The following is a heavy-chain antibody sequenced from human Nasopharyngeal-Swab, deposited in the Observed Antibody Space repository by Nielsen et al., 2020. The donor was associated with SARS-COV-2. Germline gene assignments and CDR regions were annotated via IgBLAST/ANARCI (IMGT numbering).Heavy chain of an antibody. V-gene: IGHV3-30-3*01. D-gene: IGHD3-22*01. CDR3: ARGGVTYYYDSDPSADMDV. Sequence: VRQAPGKGLEWGAVISYDGSNKYYADSVKGRFTISRDNSKNTLYLQMSSLRAEDTAVYYCARGGVTYYYDSDPSADMDVWGKGTTVTVSS. J-gene: IGHJ6*03. CDR2: ISYDGSNK.